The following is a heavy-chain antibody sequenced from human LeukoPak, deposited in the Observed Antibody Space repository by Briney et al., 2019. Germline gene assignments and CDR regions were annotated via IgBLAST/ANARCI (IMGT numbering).Heavy chain of an antibody. J-gene: IGHJ4*02. V-gene: IGHV4-31*03. CDR2: IYYSGST. CDR3: ARVGVVVPAAILVFDY. D-gene: IGHD2-2*02. CDR1: GGSISSGGYY. Sequence: SETLSLTCTVSGGSISSGGYYWSWIRQHPGKGLEWIGYIYYSGSTYYNPSLKSRVTISVDTSKNQFSLKLSSVTAADTAVYYCARVGVVVPAAILVFDYWGQRTLVTVSS.